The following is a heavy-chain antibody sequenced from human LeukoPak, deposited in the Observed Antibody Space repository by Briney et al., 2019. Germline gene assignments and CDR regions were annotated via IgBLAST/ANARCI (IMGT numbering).Heavy chain of an antibody. CDR2: ISSSSTYI. J-gene: IGHJ5*02. V-gene: IGHV3-21*01. Sequence: GGSLRLSCAASGFTFSVYNMNWVRQAPGMGLEWVSSISSSSTYIYYADSVKGRFTISRDNAKNSLYLNMNSLRAEDTAVYYCARVGGAAYGGNSYWFDPWGQGTLVTVSS. CDR3: ARVGGAAYGGNSYWFDP. D-gene: IGHD4-23*01. CDR1: GFTFSVYN.